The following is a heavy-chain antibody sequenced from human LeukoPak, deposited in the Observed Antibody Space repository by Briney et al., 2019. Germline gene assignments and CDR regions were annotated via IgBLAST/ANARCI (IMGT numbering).Heavy chain of an antibody. CDR3: ARHFPYCGGDCPYYYTDV. CDR1: GASISSDY. J-gene: IGHJ6*03. CDR2: IYSSETT. D-gene: IGHD2-21*02. Sequence: PSETLSLTCGVSGASISSDYWSWIRQPPGKGLEWIGNIYSSETTKYNPSLRSRATISGDTSKNQFSLKLSSVTAADTAVYYCARHFPYCGGDCPYYYTDVWGKGTTVTVSS. V-gene: IGHV4-4*09.